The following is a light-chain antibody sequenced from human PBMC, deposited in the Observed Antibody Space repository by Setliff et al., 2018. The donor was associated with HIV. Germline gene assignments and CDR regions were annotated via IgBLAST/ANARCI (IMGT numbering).Light chain of an antibody. CDR2: DVS. J-gene: IGLJ2*01. V-gene: IGLV2-14*03. CDR3: SSYTISSTLV. Sequence: QSALTQPASVSGSPGQSITISCTGTSSDVGSYNYVSWYQQHPGKAPKPVLYDVSNRPSGVSNRFSGSKSGNTASLTISGLQVEDEADYYCSSYTISSTLVFGGGTKVTVL. CDR1: SSDVGSYNY.